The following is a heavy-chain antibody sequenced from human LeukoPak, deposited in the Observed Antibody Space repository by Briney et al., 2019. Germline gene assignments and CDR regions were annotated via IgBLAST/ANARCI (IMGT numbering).Heavy chain of an antibody. CDR3: ARVEDGSSWYHPHY. CDR2: ISAYNGNT. V-gene: IGHV1-18*01. J-gene: IGHJ4*02. D-gene: IGHD6-13*01. CDR1: GYTFTSYG. Sequence: AASVKVSCKASGYTFTSYGISWVRQAPGQGLEWMGWISAYNGNTNYAQKLQGRVTMTTDTSTSTAYMELRSLRSDDTAVYYCARVEDGSSWYHPHYWGQGTLVTVSS.